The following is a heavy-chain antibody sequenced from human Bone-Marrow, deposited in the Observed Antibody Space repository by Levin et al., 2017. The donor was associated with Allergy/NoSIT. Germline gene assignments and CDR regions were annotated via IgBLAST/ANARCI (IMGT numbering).Heavy chain of an antibody. D-gene: IGHD6-13*01. J-gene: IGHJ5*02. CDR2: IYYSGST. V-gene: IGHV4-59*01. CDR3: ARVGAAGSTSGGKSWFDP. Sequence: PSETLSLTCTVSGGSISSYYWSWIRQPPGKGLEWIGYIYYSGSTNYNPSLKSRVTISVDTSKNQFSLKLSSVTAADTAVYYCARVGAAGSTSGGKSWFDPWGQGTLVTVSS. CDR1: GGSISSYY.